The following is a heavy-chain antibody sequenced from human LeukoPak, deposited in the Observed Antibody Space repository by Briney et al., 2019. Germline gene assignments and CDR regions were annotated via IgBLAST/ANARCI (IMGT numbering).Heavy chain of an antibody. CDR2: IAYNGNT. CDR1: GGSISGYY. Sequence: SETLSLTCTVSGGSISGYYWKWIRQPPGKGLEWVGYIAYNGNTNYSPTLKSRLTMSVDTSKNQFSLRLRSVTAADTAVYYCARAGTSGWYGEYWGQGTLVTVSS. V-gene: IGHV4-59*01. J-gene: IGHJ4*02. D-gene: IGHD6-19*01. CDR3: ARAGTSGWYGEY.